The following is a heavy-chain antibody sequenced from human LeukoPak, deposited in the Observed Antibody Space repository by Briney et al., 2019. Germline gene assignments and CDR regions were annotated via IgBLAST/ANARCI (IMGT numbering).Heavy chain of an antibody. Sequence: SETLSLTCTVSGGSISSSSYYWGWIRQPPGKGLEWIGSIYYSGSTYYNPSLKSRVTISVDTSKNQFTLKLSSVTAADTAVYYCARISPQGNRYYDSSGYYDYWGQGTLVTVSS. J-gene: IGHJ4*02. V-gene: IGHV4-39*06. CDR2: IYYSGST. CDR1: GGSISSSSYY. D-gene: IGHD3-22*01. CDR3: ARISPQGNRYYDSSGYYDY.